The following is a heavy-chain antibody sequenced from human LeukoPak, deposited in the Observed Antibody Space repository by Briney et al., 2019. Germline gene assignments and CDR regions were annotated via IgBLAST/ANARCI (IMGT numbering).Heavy chain of an antibody. J-gene: IGHJ4*02. CDR1: GFTFSSYA. V-gene: IGHV3-15*01. CDR3: TTKVPLGGLL. Sequence: GGSLRLSCAASGFTFSSYAMSWVRQAPGKGLEWVGRIKSKTDGGTTDYAAPVKGRFTISRDDSKNTLYLQMNSLKTEDTAVYYCTTKVPLGGLLWGQGTLVTVSS. CDR2: IKSKTDGGTT. D-gene: IGHD3-16*01.